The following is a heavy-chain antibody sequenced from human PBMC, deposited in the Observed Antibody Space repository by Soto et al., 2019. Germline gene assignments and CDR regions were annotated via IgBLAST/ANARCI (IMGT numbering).Heavy chain of an antibody. Sequence: QVQLQESGPGLVKPSETLSLTCTVSGGSISGYYWSWMRQPPGKGLEWIGYIYNSGSTNYNPSLQSRITISVDTSKHQVSRKLSSVTAADTAVYYCARQGLVRAVIGYWGQGTLVTVSS. CDR2: IYNSGST. CDR1: GGSISGYY. D-gene: IGHD3-10*01. V-gene: IGHV4-59*08. J-gene: IGHJ4*02. CDR3: ARQGLVRAVIGY.